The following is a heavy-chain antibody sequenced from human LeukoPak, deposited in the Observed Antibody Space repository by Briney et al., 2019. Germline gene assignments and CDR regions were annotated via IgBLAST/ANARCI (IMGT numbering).Heavy chain of an antibody. J-gene: IGHJ3*02. CDR1: GFTFSSYW. CDR3: AKDRPEWGGEEAFDI. Sequence: PGGSLRLSCAASGFTFSSYWMHWVRQPPGKGLVWVSRINSDGSSTTYADSVKGRFTISRDNAKNTLYLQMNSLRAEDTAVYYCAKDRPEWGGEEAFDIWGRGTMVTVSS. CDR2: INSDGSST. D-gene: IGHD3-16*01. V-gene: IGHV3-74*01.